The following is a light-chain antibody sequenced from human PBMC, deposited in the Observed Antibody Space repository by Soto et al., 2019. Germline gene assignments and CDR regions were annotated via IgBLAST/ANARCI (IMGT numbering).Light chain of an antibody. CDR2: GAS. CDR3: QQYGSSPRT. V-gene: IGKV3-20*01. Sequence: EIVLTQSAGTLSLSPGERATLSCRASQSVSSSYLAWYQQKPGQAPRLLIYGASSRATGSPDRFSGSGSGTDFTLTISRLEPADFAVYYCQQYGSSPRTFGQGTKVDIK. J-gene: IGKJ1*01. CDR1: QSVSSSY.